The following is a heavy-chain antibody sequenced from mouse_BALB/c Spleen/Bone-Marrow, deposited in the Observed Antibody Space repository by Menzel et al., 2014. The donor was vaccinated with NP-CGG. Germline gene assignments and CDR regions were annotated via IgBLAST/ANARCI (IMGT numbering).Heavy chain of an antibody. CDR3: ARGYYGYAWFAY. CDR2: IWAGGST. CDR1: EFSLTSYG. J-gene: IGHJ3*01. Sequence: QVQLKQSGPGLVAPSQSLSITCTLSEFSLTSYGIHWVRPPPGKGLEWLGVIWAGGSTNFNSALMSRLSISKDNSKSQVFLKMNSLQTDDTAIYYCARGYYGYAWFAYWGQGTLVTVSA. D-gene: IGHD2-2*01. V-gene: IGHV2-9*02.